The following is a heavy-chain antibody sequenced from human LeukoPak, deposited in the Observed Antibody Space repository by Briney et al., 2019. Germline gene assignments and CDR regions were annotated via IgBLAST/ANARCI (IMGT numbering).Heavy chain of an antibody. CDR3: ARVRTTRDWFDP. CDR1: GYTFTSYY. D-gene: IGHD4-17*01. Sequence: GASVKVSCKASGYTFTSYYMHWVRQAPGQGLEWMGIINPSGGSTSYAQKFQGRVTMTRDMSTSTVYMELSSLRSEDTAVYYCARVRTTRDWFDPWGQGTLVTVSS. CDR2: INPSGGST. J-gene: IGHJ5*02. V-gene: IGHV1-46*01.